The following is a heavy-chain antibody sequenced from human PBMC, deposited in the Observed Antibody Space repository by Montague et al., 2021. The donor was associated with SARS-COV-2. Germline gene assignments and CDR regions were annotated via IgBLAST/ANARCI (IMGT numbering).Heavy chain of an antibody. CDR1: GDSISSYY. V-gene: IGHV4-59*08. Sequence: SETLSLTCTVSGDSISSYYWSWIRQPPGKGLEWIGYLYNSGSTKYNPSLKSRVTISVDTSKNQSSLKLSSVTAADTAVYYCARGRQHFNMIVVVMTGGEYYFDYWGQGTLVTVSS. CDR3: ARGRQHFNMIVVVMTGGEYYFDY. CDR2: LYNSGST. J-gene: IGHJ4*02. D-gene: IGHD3-22*01.